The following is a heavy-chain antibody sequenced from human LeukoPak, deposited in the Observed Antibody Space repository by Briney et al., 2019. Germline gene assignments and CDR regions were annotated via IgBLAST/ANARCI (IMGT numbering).Heavy chain of an antibody. CDR2: ISGYNGNT. V-gene: IGHV1-18*01. D-gene: IGHD7-27*01. Sequence: ASVKVSCKASGYTFTSYGISWVRQAPGQGLEWMGWISGYNGNTNYGQSLQGRVTMTTDTSTSTAYMELRSLRSDDTAAYYCARDKTGRGNFDYWGQGTLVTVSS. CDR1: GYTFTSYG. J-gene: IGHJ4*02. CDR3: ARDKTGRGNFDY.